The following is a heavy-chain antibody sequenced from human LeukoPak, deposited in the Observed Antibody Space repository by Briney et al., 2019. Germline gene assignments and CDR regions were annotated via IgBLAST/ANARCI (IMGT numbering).Heavy chain of an antibody. J-gene: IGHJ4*02. CDR2: INPNSGGT. D-gene: IGHD3-10*01. Sequence: ASVKVSCKASGYTFTGYYMHWVRQAPGQGLEWMGWINPNSGGTNYAQKFQGRVTMTRDTFVSTVYMDLSRLRSDDTAVYYCARELWFGEFYFDYWGQGTLVTVSS. CDR1: GYTFTGYY. V-gene: IGHV1-2*02. CDR3: ARELWFGEFYFDY.